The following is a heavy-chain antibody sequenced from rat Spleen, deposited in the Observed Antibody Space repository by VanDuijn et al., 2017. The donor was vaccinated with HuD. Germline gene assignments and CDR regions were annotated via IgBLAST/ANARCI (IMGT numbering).Heavy chain of an antibody. Sequence: EVQLVESGGGLVQPGRSLKLSCAASGFTFSDFDMAWVRQAPTKGLEWVASISYDGGNTYYRDSVKGRFTISRDNAKSTLYLQMDSLRSEDTATYYCARHYGGYSEYVMDAWGQGASVTVSS. J-gene: IGHJ4*01. CDR1: GFTFSDFD. V-gene: IGHV5S23*01. CDR2: ISYDGGNT. CDR3: ARHYGGYSEYVMDA. D-gene: IGHD1-11*01.